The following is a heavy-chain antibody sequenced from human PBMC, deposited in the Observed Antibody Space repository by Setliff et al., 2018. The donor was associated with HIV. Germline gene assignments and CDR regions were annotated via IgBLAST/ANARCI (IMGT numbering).Heavy chain of an antibody. V-gene: IGHV4-39*01. D-gene: IGHD4-17*01. Sequence: SETLSLTCTVSGGSISNSRYYWSWIRQPPGKGLEWIGTIYYSGTTHYNPSLNSRVIISVDTSKNQFSLRLNSVTAADTAVYYCARHSLGNIGDYIRIGAIDIWGQGTMVTVSS. CDR2: IYYSGTT. CDR3: ARHSLGNIGDYIRIGAIDI. CDR1: GGSISNSRYY. J-gene: IGHJ3*02.